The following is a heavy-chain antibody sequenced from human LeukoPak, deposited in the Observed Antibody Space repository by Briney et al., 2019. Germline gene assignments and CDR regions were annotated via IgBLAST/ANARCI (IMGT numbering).Heavy chain of an antibody. CDR1: GGSFSGYY. Sequence: PSGTLSLTCAVYGGSFSGYYWSWIRQPPGKGLEWIGVINHSGSTNYNPSLKSRVTISVDTSKNQFSLKLSSVTAADTAVYYCARAVPYSSGWYAGTYYFDYWGQGTLVTVSS. CDR2: INHSGST. CDR3: ARAVPYSSGWYAGTYYFDY. D-gene: IGHD6-19*01. V-gene: IGHV4-34*01. J-gene: IGHJ4*02.